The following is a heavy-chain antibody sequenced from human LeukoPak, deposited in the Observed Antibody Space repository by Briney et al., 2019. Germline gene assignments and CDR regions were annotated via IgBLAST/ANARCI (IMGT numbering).Heavy chain of an antibody. CDR1: GFTFSTYS. CDR3: AILSWDGRGTFS. Sequence: GGSLRLSCAASGFTFSTYSMSWVRQAPGKGLEWVSAIRGGAENTYYADSVRGRSTISRDNYKDTLTLQMNSLRAEDTAIYYCAILSWDGRGTFSWGQGTLVTVSS. J-gene: IGHJ5*02. CDR2: IRGGAENT. V-gene: IGHV3-23*01. D-gene: IGHD2/OR15-2a*01.